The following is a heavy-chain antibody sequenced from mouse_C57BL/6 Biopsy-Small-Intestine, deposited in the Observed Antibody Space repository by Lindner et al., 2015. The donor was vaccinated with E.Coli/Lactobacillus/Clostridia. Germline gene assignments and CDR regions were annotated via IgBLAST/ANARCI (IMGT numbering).Heavy chain of an antibody. J-gene: IGHJ4*01. D-gene: IGHD1-1*01. CDR2: IIPVLGIT. V-gene: IGHV1-74*01. CDR1: GGTFSSYT. Sequence: SVKVSCKASGGTFSSYTLDWVRQAPGQGLEWMGRIIPVLGITSYAQKFQGRVTVTADKSASTVYMEVSSLKSEDTAIYYCAGAWGSITLDYWGQGTLVTVSS. CDR3: AGAWGSITLDY.